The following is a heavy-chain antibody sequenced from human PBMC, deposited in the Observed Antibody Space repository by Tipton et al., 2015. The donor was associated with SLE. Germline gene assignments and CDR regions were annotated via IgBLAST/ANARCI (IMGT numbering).Heavy chain of an antibody. Sequence: TLSLTCVVYGGSFSAYYWTWIRQPPGKGLEWIGEINHSGSTNYSPSLKSRVTISADTSKNQFSLRLTSVTAADTAVYYCARGFITGTTWYFDLWGRGTLVTVSS. CDR3: ARGFITGTTWYFDL. CDR1: GGSFSAYY. D-gene: IGHD1-20*01. J-gene: IGHJ2*01. V-gene: IGHV4-34*01. CDR2: INHSGST.